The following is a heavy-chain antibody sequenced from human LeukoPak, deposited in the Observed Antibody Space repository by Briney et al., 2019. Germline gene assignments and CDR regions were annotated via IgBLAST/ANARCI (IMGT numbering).Heavy chain of an antibody. V-gene: IGHV3-74*03. CDR3: ARSTSWYSTDAFDI. Sequence: PGGFLSFSCAASGFTFSSNWMNWVRKAPGKGLVWVSRINGDGSNTTYADSVKGRFTISRDNAKNTLYLQMNSLRAEDTAVYHCARSTSWYSTDAFDIWGQGTMVTVSS. CDR2: INGDGSNT. D-gene: IGHD2-15*01. J-gene: IGHJ3*02. CDR1: GFTFSSNW.